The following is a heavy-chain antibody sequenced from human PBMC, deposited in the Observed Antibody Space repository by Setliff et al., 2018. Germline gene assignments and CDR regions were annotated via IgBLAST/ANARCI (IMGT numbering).Heavy chain of an antibody. D-gene: IGHD1-26*01. CDR3: AKDGVGAKYYFDY. CDR1: GYTFTGYY. Sequence: ASVKVSCKASGYTFTGYYMHWVRQAPGQGLEWMGRINPNSGGTNYAQKFQGRVTMTRDTSISTAYMELSRLRSDDTAVYYCAKDGVGAKYYFDYWGQGTLVTISS. J-gene: IGHJ4*02. V-gene: IGHV1-2*06. CDR2: INPNSGGT.